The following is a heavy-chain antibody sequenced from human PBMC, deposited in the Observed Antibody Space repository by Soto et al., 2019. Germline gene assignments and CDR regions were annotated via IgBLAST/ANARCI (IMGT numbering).Heavy chain of an antibody. CDR1: GASIITQNY. D-gene: IGHD1-1*01. V-gene: IGHV4-4*02. CDR2: IHHSGNT. Sequence: QVQLQEAGPGLVEPSGTLSLTCAVSGASIITQNYYNWVRQSPGKGLEWIGEIHHSGNTNFSPSLKSRVTLSVGTSKNQVSLRLCSVTAADTAIYYCAHAPGRYFLDYWGQGAMVTVS. CDR3: AHAPGRYFLDY. J-gene: IGHJ4*02.